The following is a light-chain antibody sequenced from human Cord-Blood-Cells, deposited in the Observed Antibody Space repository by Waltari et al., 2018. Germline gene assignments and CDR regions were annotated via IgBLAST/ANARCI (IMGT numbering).Light chain of an antibody. V-gene: IGLV2-8*01. J-gene: IGLJ3*02. CDR3: SSYAGSNKV. CDR2: EVS. Sequence: QSALTQPPSASGSPGQSVTISCTGTSSDVGGYNYVSWYQQHPGKAPKLMIYEVSKRPSGVPDRFSGSKSGNPASLTVSGLQAEEEADYYCSSYAGSNKVFGGGTKLTVL. CDR1: SSDVGGYNY.